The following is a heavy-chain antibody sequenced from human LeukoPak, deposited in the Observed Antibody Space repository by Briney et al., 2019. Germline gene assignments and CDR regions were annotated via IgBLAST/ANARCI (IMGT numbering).Heavy chain of an antibody. CDR3: ARGRTRSRDGYNYFDY. CDR2: MHYSGTT. V-gene: IGHV4-39*07. Sequence: SETLSLTRSVSGGSTAISSHHWEWIRQPPGKGLEWIGSMHYSGTTYYNPSLKSRVTISVDTSKNQFSLKLSSVTAADTAVYYCARGRTRSRDGYNYFDYWGQGTLVTVSS. D-gene: IGHD5-24*01. CDR1: GGSTAISSHH. J-gene: IGHJ4*02.